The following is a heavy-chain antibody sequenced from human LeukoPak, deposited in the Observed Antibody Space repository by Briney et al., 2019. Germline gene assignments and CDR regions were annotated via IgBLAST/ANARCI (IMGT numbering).Heavy chain of an antibody. J-gene: IGHJ4*02. CDR2: IYPGDSDT. CDR3: VRRASYYDGLDY. Sequence: GESLKIPCKGSGYSFNTYWIGWVRQMPGKGLEWMGIIYPGDSDTKYSPSFQGQVTISADKSVSTAYLQWSSLKASDTAMYYCVRRASYYDGLDYWGQGTLVTVSS. CDR1: GYSFNTYW. V-gene: IGHV5-51*01. D-gene: IGHD3-22*01.